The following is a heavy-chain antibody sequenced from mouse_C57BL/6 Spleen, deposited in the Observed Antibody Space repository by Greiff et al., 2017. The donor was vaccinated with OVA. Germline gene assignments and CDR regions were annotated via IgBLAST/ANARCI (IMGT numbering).Heavy chain of an antibody. CDR1: GYTFTSYW. J-gene: IGHJ2*01. CDR2: IDPSDSYT. V-gene: IGHV1-69*01. Sequence: QVQLKQPGAELVMPGASVKLSCKASGYTFTSYWMHWVKQRPGQGLEWIGEIDPSDSYTNYNQKFKGKSTLTVDKSSSTAYMQRSSLTSEDSAVYYCARRGDSSGFFDYWGQGTTLTVSS. CDR3: ARRGDSSGFFDY. D-gene: IGHD3-2*02.